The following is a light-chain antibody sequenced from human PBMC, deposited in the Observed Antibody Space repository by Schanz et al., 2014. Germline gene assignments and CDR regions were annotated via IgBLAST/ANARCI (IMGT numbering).Light chain of an antibody. CDR3: SSYAGNKYV. CDR2: EGT. V-gene: IGLV2-23*01. J-gene: IGLJ1*01. Sequence: QSALTQPASVSGSPGQSITISCTGTSSDVGSYNLVSWYQQHPGEAPKLLIYEGTKRPSGVSYRFSGSKSGNTASLTISGLQAEDEADYYCSSYAGNKYVFGTGTKLTVL. CDR1: SSDVGSYNL.